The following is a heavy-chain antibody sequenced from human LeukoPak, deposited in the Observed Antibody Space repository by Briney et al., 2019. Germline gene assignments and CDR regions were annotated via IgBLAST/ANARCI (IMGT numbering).Heavy chain of an antibody. CDR2: INGDGSDI. Sequence: GGSLRLSCEASGFTFSNYWMHWVRQAPGKGLVWVSRINGDGSDITYADPVKGRFTMSRDNPKNTLYLQMTRLRAEDTAVYYCVRTSEGGYFDYWGQGAVVTVSS. CDR1: GFTFSNYW. V-gene: IGHV3-74*01. CDR3: VRTSEGGYFDY. J-gene: IGHJ4*02. D-gene: IGHD1-14*01.